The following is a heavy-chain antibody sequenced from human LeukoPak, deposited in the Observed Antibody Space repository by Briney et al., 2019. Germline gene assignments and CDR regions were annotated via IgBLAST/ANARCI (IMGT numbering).Heavy chain of an antibody. Sequence: ASVKVSCKASGYTFTGYYMHWVRQAPGQGLERIGWINPNSGGTNYAQKFQGRVTMTRDTSISTAYMELSRLRSDDTAVYYCAREGLLWFGDPPRTYDYWGQGTLVTVSS. CDR1: GYTFTGYY. D-gene: IGHD3-10*01. CDR2: INPNSGGT. J-gene: IGHJ4*02. CDR3: AREGLLWFGDPPRTYDY. V-gene: IGHV1-2*02.